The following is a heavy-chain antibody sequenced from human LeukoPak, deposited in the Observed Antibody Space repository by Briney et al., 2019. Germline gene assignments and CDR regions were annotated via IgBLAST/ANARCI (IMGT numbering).Heavy chain of an antibody. Sequence: ETLSLTCTVSGASISSGIYYFSWVRQPPGKGLEWVSYISSSSSTIYYADSVKGRFTISRDNAKNSLYLQMNSLRAEDTAVYYCARDDTIFGVAGAFDIWGQGTLVTVSS. CDR1: GASISSGIYY. J-gene: IGHJ4*02. D-gene: IGHD3-3*01. CDR2: ISSSSSTI. V-gene: IGHV3-48*01. CDR3: ARDDTIFGVAGAFDI.